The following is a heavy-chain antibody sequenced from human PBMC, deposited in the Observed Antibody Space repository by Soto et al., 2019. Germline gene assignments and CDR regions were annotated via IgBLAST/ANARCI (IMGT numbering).Heavy chain of an antibody. V-gene: IGHV3-21*01. CDR2: ISSSSSYI. J-gene: IGHJ4*02. CDR1: GFTFMSYT. CDR3: ARGSSYDILSGYPADY. D-gene: IGHD3-9*01. Sequence: AGGSLRLSCAASGFTFMSYTLNWVRQAPGKGLEWVSSISSSSSYIYYADSVKGRFTISRDNAERSLYLQMNSLRAEDTAVYYCARGSSYDILSGYPADYWGQGTLVTVSS.